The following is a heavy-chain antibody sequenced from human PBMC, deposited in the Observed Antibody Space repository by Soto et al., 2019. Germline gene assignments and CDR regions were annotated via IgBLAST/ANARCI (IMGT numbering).Heavy chain of an antibody. CDR2: ISAYNGNT. D-gene: IGHD5-18*01. CDR1: GYTFTSYG. CDR3: ARAIQLWPHYYYMDV. V-gene: IGHV1-18*01. Sequence: ASVKVSCKASGYTFTSYGISWVRQAPGQGLEWMGWISAYNGNTNYAQKLQGRVTMTTDTSTSTAYMELRSLRSDDTAVYYCARAIQLWPHYYYMDVWGKGTTVTVSS. J-gene: IGHJ6*03.